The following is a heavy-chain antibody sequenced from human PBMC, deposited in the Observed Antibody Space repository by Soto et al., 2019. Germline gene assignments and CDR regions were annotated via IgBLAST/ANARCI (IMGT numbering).Heavy chain of an antibody. Sequence: SQTLSLSCAFCGGSFSGYYWSWLRQPPGKGLEWIWEINHSGSTNYNPSLKSRVTISVDTSKNQFSLKLSSVTAADTAVYYCASGPPGIAAAGTVRWFDPWGQGTLVTVSS. D-gene: IGHD6-13*01. J-gene: IGHJ5*02. CDR2: INHSGST. V-gene: IGHV4-34*01. CDR1: GGSFSGYY. CDR3: ASGPPGIAAAGTVRWFDP.